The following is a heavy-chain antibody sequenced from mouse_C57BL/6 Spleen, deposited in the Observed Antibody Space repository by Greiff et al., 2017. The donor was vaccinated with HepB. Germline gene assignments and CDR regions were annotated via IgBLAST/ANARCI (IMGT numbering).Heavy chain of an antibody. CDR1: GYTFTDYE. D-gene: IGHD2-3*01. CDR3: TGTGLLYAMDY. J-gene: IGHJ4*01. CDR2: IDPETGGT. Sequence: QVQLQQSGAELVRPGASVTLSCKASGYTFTDYEMHWVKQTPVHGLEWIGAIDPETGGTAYNQKFKGKAILTADKSSSTAYMELRSLTSEDSAVYYCTGTGLLYAMDYWGQGTSVTVSS. V-gene: IGHV1-15*01.